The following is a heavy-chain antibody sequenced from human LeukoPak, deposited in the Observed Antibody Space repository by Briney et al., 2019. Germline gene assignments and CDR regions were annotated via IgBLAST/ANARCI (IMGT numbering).Heavy chain of an antibody. CDR3: ATAGYSSSDYFDY. J-gene: IGHJ4*02. Sequence: ASVKVSCKASGYTFTGYYMHWVRQAPGQGLEWMGWINPNSGGTNYAQKFQDRVTMTRDTSISTAYMELSRLRSDDTAVYYCATAGYSSSDYFDYWGQGTLVTVSS. V-gene: IGHV1-2*02. CDR2: INPNSGGT. CDR1: GYTFTGYY. D-gene: IGHD6-13*01.